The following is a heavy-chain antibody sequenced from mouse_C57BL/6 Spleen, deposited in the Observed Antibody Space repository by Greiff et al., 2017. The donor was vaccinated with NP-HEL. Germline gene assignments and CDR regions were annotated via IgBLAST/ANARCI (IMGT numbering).Heavy chain of an antibody. D-gene: IGHD2-4*01. CDR1: GYTFTSYG. J-gene: IGHJ3*01. CDR2: IYPRSGNT. Sequence: VQLVESGAELARPGASVKLSCKASGYTFTSYGISWVKQRTGQGLEWIGEIYPRSGNTYYNEKFKGKATLTADKSSSTAYMELRSLTSEDSAVYFCARSGDYDYDGFAYWGQGTLVTVSA. V-gene: IGHV1-81*01. CDR3: ARSGDYDYDGFAY.